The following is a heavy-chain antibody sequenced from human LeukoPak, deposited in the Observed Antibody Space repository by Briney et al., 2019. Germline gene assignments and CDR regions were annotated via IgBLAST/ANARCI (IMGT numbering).Heavy chain of an antibody. CDR3: ARVITGTDGGHYYYYMDV. J-gene: IGHJ6*03. D-gene: IGHD1-20*01. V-gene: IGHV1-46*01. CDR1: GYTFTSYY. Sequence: ASVKVSCKASGYTFTSYYMHWVRQAPGQGLEWMGIINPSGGSTSYAQKFQGRVTMTRDMSTSTVYMELSSLRSDDTAVYYCARVITGTDGGHYYYYMDVWGKGTTVTISS. CDR2: INPSGGST.